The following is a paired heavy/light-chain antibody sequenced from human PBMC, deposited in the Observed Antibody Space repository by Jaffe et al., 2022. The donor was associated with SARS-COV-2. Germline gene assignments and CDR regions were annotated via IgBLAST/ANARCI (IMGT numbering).Light chain of an antibody. V-gene: IGKV3-15*01. J-gene: IGKJ1*01. CDR1: QSVSSY. Sequence: IVMTQSPVALSVSPGERATLSCRASQSVSSYLAWYQQKPGQAPRLLIYGASTRATGTPARFSGSGSGTEFTLTISSLQSEDFAVYYCQHYSSWPPWSFGQGTRVEIK. CDR3: QHYSSWPPWS. CDR2: GAS.
Heavy chain of an antibody. CDR1: GYTFTDDW. CDR3: ARRSYFDY. J-gene: IGHJ4*02. CDR2: IYPGDSDT. V-gene: IGHV5-51*01. Sequence: EVYLVQSGPEVKKPGESLRISCKASGYTFTDDWIGWVRQRPGQGLEWMGVIYPGDSDTRYSPSFQGQVTISADKSTSTAYLQWSSLKASDTAMYFCARRSYFDYWGQGTLVTVSS.